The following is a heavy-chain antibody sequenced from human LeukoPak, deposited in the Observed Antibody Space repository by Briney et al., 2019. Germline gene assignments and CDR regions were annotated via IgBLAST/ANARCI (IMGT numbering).Heavy chain of an antibody. CDR2: IYSGGST. CDR3: ARDDSGYGGFDY. J-gene: IGHJ4*02. CDR1: GITVSSNY. D-gene: IGHD5-12*01. V-gene: IGHV3-66*01. Sequence: GGSLRLSRAASGITVSSNYMTWVRQAPGKGLEWVSVIYSGGSTYYADSVKGRFTVSRDNSKNTLYLQMNSLRGEDTAVYYCARDDSGYGGFDYWGQETLVTVSS.